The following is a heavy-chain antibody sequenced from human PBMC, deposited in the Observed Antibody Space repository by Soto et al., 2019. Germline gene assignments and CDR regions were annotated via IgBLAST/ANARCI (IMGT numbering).Heavy chain of an antibody. Sequence: SETLSLTCTVSGGSISSYYWSWIRQPTGKGLEWIGYIYYSGSTNYNPSLKSRVTISVDTSKNQFSLKLSSVTAADTAVYYCARGLISGYYLYDAFDIWGQGTMVTVSS. D-gene: IGHD3-22*01. V-gene: IGHV4-59*01. CDR1: GGSISSYY. CDR2: IYYSGST. CDR3: ARGLISGYYLYDAFDI. J-gene: IGHJ3*02.